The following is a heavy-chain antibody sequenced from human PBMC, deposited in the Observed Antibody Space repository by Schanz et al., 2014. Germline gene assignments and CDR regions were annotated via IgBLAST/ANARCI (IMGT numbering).Heavy chain of an antibody. CDR1: GFGFSSYS. CDR2: ISGSSRTI. Sequence: VQVVQSGGGLVKPGGSLRLSCAASGFGFSSYSMNWVRQAPGKGLEWVSYISGSSRTIYYADSMKGRFTVSRDNAENALYLQMNSLRAEDTGLYFCARGGSGSHYRLDYWGQGTLVTDSS. CDR3: ARGGSGSHYRLDY. V-gene: IGHV3-48*01. D-gene: IGHD1-26*01. J-gene: IGHJ4*02.